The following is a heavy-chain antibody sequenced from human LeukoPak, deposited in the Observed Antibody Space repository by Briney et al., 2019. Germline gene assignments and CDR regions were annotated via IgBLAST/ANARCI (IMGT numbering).Heavy chain of an antibody. CDR2: ISYDGSNE. J-gene: IGHJ4*02. CDR1: GFTFSSYG. CDR3: AKDGISGWPRGYFDY. V-gene: IGHV3-30*18. D-gene: IGHD6-19*01. Sequence: GGPLRLSCAASGFTFSSYGMYWVRQAPGKGLEWVAVISYDGSNEYYADSVKGRFTISRDNSKNTLYLQMNSLRAEDTAVYNCAKDGISGWPRGYFDYWGQGTLVTVSS.